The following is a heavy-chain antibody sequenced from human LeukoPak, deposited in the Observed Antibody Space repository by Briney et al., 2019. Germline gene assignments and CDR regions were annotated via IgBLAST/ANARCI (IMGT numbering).Heavy chain of an antibody. Sequence: PGGSLRLSCAGSGFTFARHALTWVRQAPGKGLEWVSTISGGGGSTHYADSVKGRFTISRDNSKDTVFLQMNNLRVEDTAIYYCAREGGSCTSNSCSDYIDYWGQGTLVTVSS. V-gene: IGHV3-23*01. CDR3: AREGGSCTSNSCSDYIDY. D-gene: IGHD5-12*01. CDR1: GFTFARHA. CDR2: ISGGGGST. J-gene: IGHJ4*02.